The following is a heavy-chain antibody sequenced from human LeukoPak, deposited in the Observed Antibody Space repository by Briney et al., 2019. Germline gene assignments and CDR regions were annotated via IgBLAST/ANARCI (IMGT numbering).Heavy chain of an antibody. CDR3: ARRLDRVYGSGSYIFDY. J-gene: IGHJ4*02. Sequence: ASVKVSCKASGYTFTGYYMHWVRQAPGQGLEWMGWINPNSGGTNYAQKFQGWVTMTRDTSISTAYMELSRLRSDDTAVYYCARRLDRVYGSGSYIFDYWGQGTLVTVSS. V-gene: IGHV1-2*04. CDR1: GYTFTGYY. D-gene: IGHD3-10*01. CDR2: INPNSGGT.